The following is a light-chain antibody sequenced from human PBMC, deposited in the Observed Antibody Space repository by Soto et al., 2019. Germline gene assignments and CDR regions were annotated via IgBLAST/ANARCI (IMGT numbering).Light chain of an antibody. CDR3: QQLSRYPST. Sequence: EIVLTQSPATLSLSPGERATLSCRASQSVSSYLAWYQQKPGQAPRLLIYDASNRATGIPVRLSGSGSGTDFTLTISSLEAEDFATYYCQQLSRYPSTFGGGTKVEIK. CDR2: DAS. CDR1: QSVSSY. J-gene: IGKJ4*01. V-gene: IGKV3-11*01.